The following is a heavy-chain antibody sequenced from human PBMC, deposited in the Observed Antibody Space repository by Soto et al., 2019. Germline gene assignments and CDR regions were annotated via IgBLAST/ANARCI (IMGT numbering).Heavy chain of an antibody. Sequence: QVQLVQSGAEVKKPGSSVKVSCKASGGTFSSYTISWVRQAPGQGLEWMGRIIPILGITNYAQKFQGRVTITADKATSTAYMELSSLRSEDTAVYYGARDDSSGYYGYWGQGTLVTVSS. J-gene: IGHJ4*02. CDR3: ARDDSSGYYGY. D-gene: IGHD3-22*01. CDR1: GGTFSSYT. CDR2: IIPILGIT. V-gene: IGHV1-69*02.